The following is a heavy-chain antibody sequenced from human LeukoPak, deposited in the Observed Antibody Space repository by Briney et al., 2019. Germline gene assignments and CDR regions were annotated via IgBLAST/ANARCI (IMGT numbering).Heavy chain of an antibody. J-gene: IGHJ4*02. CDR3: TRLGEYSGNSDDY. D-gene: IGHD5-12*01. Sequence: PGGSLRLSCVASGFTFATYAMSWVRQAPGKGLEWVGRIRSKAKSYATAYAESVKGRFTISRDDSGNTAYLQMNSLKTEDTAVYYCTRLGEYSGNSDDYWGQGTLVTVSS. CDR2: IRSKAKSYAT. CDR1: GFTFATYA. V-gene: IGHV3-73*01.